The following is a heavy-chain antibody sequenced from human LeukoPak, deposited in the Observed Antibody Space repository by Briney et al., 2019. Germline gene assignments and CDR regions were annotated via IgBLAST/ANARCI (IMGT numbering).Heavy chain of an antibody. CDR3: AREWPGVYNWFDP. D-gene: IGHD1-14*01. J-gene: IGHJ5*02. CDR2: VYDSGTT. Sequence: PSETLSLTCTVSGGSISRYYWSWIRQPPGKGLEWFGYVYDSGTTNYNPSLKSRVTISVDTSKNQFSLKLSSVTAADTAVYYCAREWPGVYNWFDPWGQGTLVTVSS. CDR1: GGSISRYY. V-gene: IGHV4-59*12.